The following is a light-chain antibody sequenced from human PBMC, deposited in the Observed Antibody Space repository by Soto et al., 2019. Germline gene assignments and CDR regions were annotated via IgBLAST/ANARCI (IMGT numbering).Light chain of an antibody. CDR2: AAS. CDR1: QSIDNF. Sequence: DIQMTQSPSSLSASVGDRVTITCRPSQSIDNFLNWYQQKPGKAPNLLIYAASSLQSGVSSRFSGSGSGTDFTLTISSLQPEVSATYYCQQSYSLPYTFGQGTKVDIK. CDR3: QQSYSLPYT. V-gene: IGKV1-39*01. J-gene: IGKJ2*01.